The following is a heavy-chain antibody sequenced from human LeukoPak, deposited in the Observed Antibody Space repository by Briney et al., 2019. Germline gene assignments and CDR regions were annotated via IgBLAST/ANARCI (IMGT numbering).Heavy chain of an antibody. V-gene: IGHV1-18*01. D-gene: IGHD2-2*01. CDR2: ITAYNGNT. CDR1: GYTFTSYG. J-gene: IGHJ3*02. Sequence: ASVKVSCKASGYTFTSYGISWVRQAPGQGLEWMGWITAYNGNTNYAQKLQGRVTMTTATSTSTAYMELRSLRSDDTAVYSCARVAMTPPDAFDIWGQGTMVTVSS. CDR3: ARVAMTPPDAFDI.